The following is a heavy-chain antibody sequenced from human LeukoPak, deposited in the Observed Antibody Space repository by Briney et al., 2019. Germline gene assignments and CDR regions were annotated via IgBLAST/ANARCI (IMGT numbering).Heavy chain of an antibody. V-gene: IGHV3-11*01. Sequence: GGSLRLSCAASGFTFSDYYMSWVRQPPGKGLEWVSHMRGSGSFKFYADSVKGRFTISSDNAKNSLYLQMDSLRAEDTAVYFCARDRASYCGSDCYSAWSSGPNWGQGTLVTVSS. D-gene: IGHD2-21*02. J-gene: IGHJ4*02. CDR1: GFTFSDYY. CDR2: MRGSGSFK. CDR3: ARDRASYCGSDCYSAWSSGPN.